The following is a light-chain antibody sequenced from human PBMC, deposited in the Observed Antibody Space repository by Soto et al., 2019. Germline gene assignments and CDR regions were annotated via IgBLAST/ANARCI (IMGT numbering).Light chain of an antibody. CDR2: GAS. V-gene: IGKV3-15*01. Sequence: EIVMTQSPATLSVSPGERATLSCRASQSISSDLAWYQQKPGQAPRLLIYGASARATDIPARISGSGSGTEFTLTISSLQAEDFAVYYCQQYNKWPPHYTFDQEPKLEIK. CDR1: QSISSD. CDR3: QQYNKWPPHYT. J-gene: IGKJ2*01.